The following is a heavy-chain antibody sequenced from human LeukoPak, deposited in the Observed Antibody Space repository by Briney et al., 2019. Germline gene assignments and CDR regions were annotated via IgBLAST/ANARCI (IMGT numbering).Heavy chain of an antibody. CDR3: ARDQSYYESSGYSYYFDY. D-gene: IGHD3-22*01. CDR2: ISSSSSK. Sequence: GVPLRLSCAASGFIFSNYSVNCVRQAPGKGLEWVSSISSSSSKYYADSVKGRFTISRDNAKKSLYLQMNSLRAEDTAVYYCARDQSYYESSGYSYYFDYWGQGTLVTVSS. V-gene: IGHV3-69-1*01. J-gene: IGHJ4*02. CDR1: GFIFSNYS.